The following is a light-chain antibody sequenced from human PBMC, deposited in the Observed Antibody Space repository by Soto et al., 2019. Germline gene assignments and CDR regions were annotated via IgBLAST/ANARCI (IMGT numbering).Light chain of an antibody. CDR1: QGISNY. J-gene: IGKJ1*01. V-gene: IGKV1-27*01. Sequence: DIQMTQSPSSLSASVGDRVTITCRASQGISNYLAWSQQKPGKAPKLLIYAASTLQSGGPSRFSGSGSGTDVTLAISSLQPEDVAAYYCQEYDSAPWTFGQGTKVEIK. CDR2: AAS. CDR3: QEYDSAPWT.